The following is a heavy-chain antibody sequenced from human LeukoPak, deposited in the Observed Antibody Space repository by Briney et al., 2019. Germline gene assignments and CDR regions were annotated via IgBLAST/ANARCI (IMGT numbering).Heavy chain of an antibody. CDR3: PRVSRALSAFDI. D-gene: IGHD3-16*01. J-gene: IGHJ3*02. CDR1: GYTFTSYD. CDR2: VKPNSGNT. Sequence: ASVTVSFTASGYTFTSYDINWVRQATGHGLEWMGYVKPNSGNTGYSQKLQGRITMTRDASISTAYMELSSLRSEDTAVYFWPRVSRALSAFDIWGQGTMVTVSS. V-gene: IGHV1-8*01.